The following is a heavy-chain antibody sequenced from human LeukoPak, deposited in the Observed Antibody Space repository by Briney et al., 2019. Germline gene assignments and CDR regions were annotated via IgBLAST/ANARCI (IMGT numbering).Heavy chain of an antibody. CDR1: GGSISSSSYY. CDR2: INHSGST. V-gene: IGHV4-39*07. D-gene: IGHD2-2*01. CDR3: ARGVLVVVPAAGPNWFDH. Sequence: PSETLSLTCTVSGGSISSSSYYWGWIRQPPGKGLEWIAEINHSGSTNYNPSLKSRVTISVDTSKNQFSLKLSSVTAADTAVYYCARGVLVVVPAAGPNWFDHWGQGTLVTVSS. J-gene: IGHJ5*02.